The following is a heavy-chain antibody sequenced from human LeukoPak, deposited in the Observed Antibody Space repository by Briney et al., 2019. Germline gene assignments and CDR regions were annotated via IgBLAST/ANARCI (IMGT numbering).Heavy chain of an antibody. D-gene: IGHD5-24*01. Sequence: SETLSLTCTVSGYSISSSYYWGWIRQPPGTGLEWIGTIYHSGSTYYNPSLKSRVTISVDTSKNHFSLRLSSVTAADTAVYYCASFPEMATMSWGQGTLVTVSS. CDR3: ASFPEMATMS. J-gene: IGHJ5*02. CDR1: GYSISSSYY. CDR2: IYHSGST. V-gene: IGHV4-38-2*02.